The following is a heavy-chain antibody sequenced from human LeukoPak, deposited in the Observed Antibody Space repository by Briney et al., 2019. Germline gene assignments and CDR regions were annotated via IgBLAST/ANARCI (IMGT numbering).Heavy chain of an antibody. CDR2: IRYDGSNK. CDR3: ANSRGRSSSSDFDY. D-gene: IGHD6-6*01. CDR1: GFTFGSYG. J-gene: IGHJ4*02. V-gene: IGHV3-30*02. Sequence: GGSLRLSCAASGFTFGSYGMHWVRQAPGKGLEWVAFIRYDGSNKYYADSVKGRFTIPRDNSKNTLYLQMNSLRAEDTAVYYCANSRGRSSSSDFDYWGQGTLVTVSS.